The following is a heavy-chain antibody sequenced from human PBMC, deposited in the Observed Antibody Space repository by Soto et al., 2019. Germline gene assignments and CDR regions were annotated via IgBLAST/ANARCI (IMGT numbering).Heavy chain of an antibody. CDR1: GFTVSGNY. Sequence: GGSLRLSCAASGFTVSGNYMSWVRQAPGKGLEWVSVIFGGGGTYYADSVKGRFTISRDGSKNTLFLQMNSLRAEDTAVYYCARGHYDSTGYYSPHWGQGTLVTVSS. D-gene: IGHD3-22*01. CDR2: IFGGGGT. J-gene: IGHJ4*02. CDR3: ARGHYDSTGYYSPH. V-gene: IGHV3-53*01.